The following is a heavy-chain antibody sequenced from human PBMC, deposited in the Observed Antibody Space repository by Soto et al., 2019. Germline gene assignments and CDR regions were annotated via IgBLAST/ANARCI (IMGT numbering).Heavy chain of an antibody. Sequence: PGGSLRLSCAAPGFTFSSYAVHWGRQAPGKGLGWVAVISYDGSNKYYADSVKGRFTISRDNSKNTLYLQMNSLRAEDTAVYYCARGGGITMVRGVMLNWFDPWGQGTLVTVSS. J-gene: IGHJ5*02. V-gene: IGHV3-30-3*01. D-gene: IGHD3-10*01. CDR3: ARGGGITMVRGVMLNWFDP. CDR2: ISYDGSNK. CDR1: GFTFSSYA.